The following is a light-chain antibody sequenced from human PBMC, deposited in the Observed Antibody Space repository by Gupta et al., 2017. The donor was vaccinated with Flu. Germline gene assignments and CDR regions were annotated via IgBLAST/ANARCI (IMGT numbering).Light chain of an antibody. J-gene: IGLJ3*02. Sequence: QSSLTQPRSMSGSPVQSVTFSCTVTSSDVGGYNYVSWYQQHPGKAPKLMIYDVSKRPSGVPDRFSGSKSGNTASLTISGLQAEDEADYYCCSYAGNYNWVFGGGTKLTVL. V-gene: IGLV2-11*01. CDR2: DVS. CDR1: SSDVGGYNY. CDR3: CSYAGNYNWV.